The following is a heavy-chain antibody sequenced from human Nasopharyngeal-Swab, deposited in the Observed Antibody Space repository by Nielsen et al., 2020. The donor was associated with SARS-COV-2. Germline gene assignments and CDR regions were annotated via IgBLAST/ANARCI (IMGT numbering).Heavy chain of an antibody. Sequence: GGSRRLSWAASGFTFSTFWMSWVRQAPGKGLEWVANIKKDGGEKNYVDSVKGRFTTSRDNAKNSLYLQMNSLRAEDTAVYYCVRDSGSYLGIDYWGQGTLVTVSS. CDR2: IKKDGGEK. V-gene: IGHV3-7*01. CDR1: GFTFSTFW. D-gene: IGHD1-26*01. CDR3: VRDSGSYLGIDY. J-gene: IGHJ4*02.